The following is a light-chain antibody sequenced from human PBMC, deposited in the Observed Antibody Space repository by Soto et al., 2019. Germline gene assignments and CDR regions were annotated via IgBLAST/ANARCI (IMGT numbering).Light chain of an antibody. V-gene: IGKV1-17*01. J-gene: IGKJ4*01. CDR2: AAS. CDR3: LQHNTYPLT. Sequence: DIHMTQSPSSLSASVVDRVTITCRASQGIRSGLGWYQQKPGKAPKRLIDAASSLQSGVPSRFSGSGSGTEFTLTISSLQPEDFATYYCLQHNTYPLTFGGGTKVDIK. CDR1: QGIRSG.